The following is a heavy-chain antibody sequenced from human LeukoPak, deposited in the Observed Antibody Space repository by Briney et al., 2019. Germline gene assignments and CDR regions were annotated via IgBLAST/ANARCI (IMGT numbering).Heavy chain of an antibody. V-gene: IGHV3-23*01. Sequence: PGGSLRLSCAASGFTFSSYAMSWVRQAPGKGLEWVSAMSGSGGSTYYADSVKGRFTISRDNSKNTLYLQMNSLRAEDTAVYYCAKSGGDYYGSNWFDPWGQGTLVTVSS. CDR2: MSGSGGST. CDR1: GFTFSSYA. D-gene: IGHD3-10*01. J-gene: IGHJ5*02. CDR3: AKSGGDYYGSNWFDP.